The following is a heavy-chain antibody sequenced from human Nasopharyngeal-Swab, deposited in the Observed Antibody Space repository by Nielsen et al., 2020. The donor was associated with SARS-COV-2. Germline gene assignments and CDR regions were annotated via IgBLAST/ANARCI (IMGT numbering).Heavy chain of an antibody. J-gene: IGHJ4*02. D-gene: IGHD1-1*01. V-gene: IGHV1-24*01. CDR3: VTGLQQYRLQFDY. Sequence: ASVKVSCKASGYTLTELSIHWVRQAPGKGLEWMGGFDPETDETLYAQKFQGRVTMTQDTSTDAAYLKVNRLRSEDTAIYYCVTGLQQYRLQFDYWGQGTLVTVSS. CDR2: FDPETDET. CDR1: GYTLTELS.